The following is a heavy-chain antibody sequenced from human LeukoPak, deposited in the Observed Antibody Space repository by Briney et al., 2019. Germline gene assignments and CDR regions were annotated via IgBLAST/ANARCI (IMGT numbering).Heavy chain of an antibody. CDR1: GGSISSGGYS. D-gene: IGHD1-1*01. CDR2: IYHSGST. Sequence: SQTLSLTCAVSGGSISSGGYSWRWIRQPPGKGLEWIWYIYHSGSTYYNPSLKSRVTISVDRSKNQFSLKLSSVTAADTAVYYCAGGYSQLRFDFWGQGTLVTVSS. CDR3: AGGYSQLRFDF. J-gene: IGHJ4*02. V-gene: IGHV4-30-2*01.